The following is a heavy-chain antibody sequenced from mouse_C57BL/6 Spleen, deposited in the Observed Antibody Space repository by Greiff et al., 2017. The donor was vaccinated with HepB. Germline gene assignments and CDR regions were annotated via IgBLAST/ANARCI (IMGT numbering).Heavy chain of an antibody. V-gene: IGHV1-18*01. D-gene: IGHD3-2*01. Sequence: VQLQQSGPELVKPGASVKIPCKASGYTFTDYNMDWVKQSHGKSLEWIGDINPNNGGTIYNQKFKGKATLTVDKSSSTAYMELRSLTSEDTAVYYCARSRQLRYYFDYWGQGTTLTVSS. CDR1: GYTFTDYN. J-gene: IGHJ2*01. CDR2: INPNNGGT. CDR3: ARSRQLRYYFDY.